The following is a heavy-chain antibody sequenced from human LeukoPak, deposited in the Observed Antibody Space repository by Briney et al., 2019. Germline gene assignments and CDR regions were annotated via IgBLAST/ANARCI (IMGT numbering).Heavy chain of an antibody. CDR2: IKLDGSEK. CDR3: ARETRGSYVPGLDS. J-gene: IGHJ4*02. D-gene: IGHD1-26*01. V-gene: IGHV3-7*01. Sequence: GGSLRLSCAASGFTLSNYWISWVRQAPGKGLEWVASIKLDGSEKYYMNSVKGRFTISRDNAKNSLSLQMSSLRAEDTAVYYCARETRGSYVPGLDSWGQGTLVTVSS. CDR1: GFTLSNYW.